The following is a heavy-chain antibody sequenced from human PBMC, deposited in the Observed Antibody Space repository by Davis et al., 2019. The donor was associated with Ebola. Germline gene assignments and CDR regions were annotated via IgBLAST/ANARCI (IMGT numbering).Heavy chain of an antibody. Sequence: MPSETLSLTCTVPGGSISPYYWSWIRQPPGKGLEWIGYIYYSGSTKYNLSLKGPVAISVDTSKNQFSLKLSSVTAADTAVYYCARSYGAAPFDYWGQGTLVTVSS. V-gene: IGHV4-59*08. CDR2: IYYSGST. J-gene: IGHJ4*02. CDR1: GGSISPYY. CDR3: ARSYGAAPFDY. D-gene: IGHD4/OR15-4a*01.